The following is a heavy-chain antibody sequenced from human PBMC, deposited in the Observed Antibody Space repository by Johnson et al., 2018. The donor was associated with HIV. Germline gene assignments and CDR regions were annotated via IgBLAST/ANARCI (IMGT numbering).Heavy chain of an antibody. D-gene: IGHD3-10*01. J-gene: IGHJ3*02. V-gene: IGHV3-11*04. CDR1: GFTFSDYY. CDR2: ISGGARTI. CDR3: ARDPLLHGSTFDM. Sequence: QVQLVESGGGLVNPGGSLRLSCAASGFTFSDYYMTWIRQAPGKGLEWVSYISGGARTISYADYVKGRFTISRDNAKNSLYLQMNSLRAEDTAVYYCARDPLLHGSTFDMWGPGTMVTVSS.